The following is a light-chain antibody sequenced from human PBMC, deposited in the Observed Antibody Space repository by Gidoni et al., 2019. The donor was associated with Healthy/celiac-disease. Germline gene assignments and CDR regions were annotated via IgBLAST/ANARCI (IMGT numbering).Light chain of an antibody. V-gene: IGKV4-1*01. CDR1: QSVLYSSNNKNY. J-gene: IGKJ1*01. Sequence: VMTQAPGSPAVSLGEGATINCKSSQSVLYSSNNKNYLAWYQQKPGQPPKLLIYWASTRESGVPDRFSGSGSGTDFTLTISSLQAEDVAVYYCQQYYSTPRTFGQGTKVEIK. CDR2: WAS. CDR3: QQYYSTPRT.